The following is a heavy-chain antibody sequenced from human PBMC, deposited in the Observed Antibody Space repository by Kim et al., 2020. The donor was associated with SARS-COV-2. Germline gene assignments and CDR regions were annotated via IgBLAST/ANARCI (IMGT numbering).Heavy chain of an antibody. CDR1: GGSISSSNW. V-gene: IGHV4-4*02. Sequence: SETLSLTCAVSGGSISSSNWWSWLRQPPGKGLERVGDIYHSGSTNYNPSLKRRVTISVDKTKHQFSLKMSSVAAEDTAVYYGGRDSKTLYYYVRMVVWC. J-gene: IGHJ6*02. CDR2: IYHSGST. CDR3: GRDSKTLYYYVRMVV.